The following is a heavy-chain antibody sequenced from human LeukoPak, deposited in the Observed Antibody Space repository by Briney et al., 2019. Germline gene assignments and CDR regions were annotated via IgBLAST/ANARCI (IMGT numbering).Heavy chain of an antibody. D-gene: IGHD3-10*01. CDR3: AILLYYYGSGSYLDNYYYYMDV. Sequence: SVKVSCKASGGTFSSYAISWVRQAPGQGLEWMGGIIPIFGTANYAQKFQGRVTITADESTSTAYMELSSLRSEDTAVYYCAILLYYYGSGSYLDNYYYYMDVWGKGTTVTISS. J-gene: IGHJ6*03. V-gene: IGHV1-69*13. CDR1: GGTFSSYA. CDR2: IIPIFGTA.